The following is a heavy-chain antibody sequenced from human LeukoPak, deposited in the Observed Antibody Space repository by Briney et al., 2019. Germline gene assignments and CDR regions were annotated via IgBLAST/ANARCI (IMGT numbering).Heavy chain of an antibody. CDR1: GGSFCGYY. J-gene: IGHJ6*02. CDR3: ARGLLDSSDYYGMDV. D-gene: IGHD3-22*01. V-gene: IGHV4-34*01. CDR2: INHSGST. Sequence: SETLSLTCAVYGGSFCGYYWSWIRQPPGKGLEWIGEINHSGSTNYNPSLKSRVTISVDTSKNQFSLKLSSVTAADTAVYYCARGLLDSSDYYGMDVWGQGTTVTVSS.